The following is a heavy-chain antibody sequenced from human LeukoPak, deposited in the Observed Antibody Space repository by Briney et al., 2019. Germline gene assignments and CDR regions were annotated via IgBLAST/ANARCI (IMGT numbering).Heavy chain of an antibody. Sequence: SETLSLTCTVSGGSISSGDYYWSWIRQPPGKGLEWIGSIYHSGSTYYNPSLQSRVTISVDTSENQFSLKVTSVTAADTAVYYCARALYDSSGYYYYYGMDVWGQGTTVTVSS. CDR3: ARALYDSSGYYYYYGMDV. CDR1: GGSISSGDYY. D-gene: IGHD3-22*01. CDR2: IYHSGST. V-gene: IGHV4-30-2*01. J-gene: IGHJ6*02.